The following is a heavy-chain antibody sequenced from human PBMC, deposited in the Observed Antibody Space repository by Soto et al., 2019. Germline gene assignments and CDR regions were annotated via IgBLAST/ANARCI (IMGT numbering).Heavy chain of an antibody. J-gene: IGHJ4*02. Sequence: SVKVSCKASGGTFSSYAISGVRQAPGQGLEWMGGIIPIFGTANYAQKFQGRVTITADESTSTAYMELSSLRSEDTAVYYCARGNYDFWSGYYIPRYYFDYWGQGTLVTVSS. D-gene: IGHD3-3*01. CDR1: GGTFSSYA. V-gene: IGHV1-69*13. CDR2: IIPIFGTA. CDR3: ARGNYDFWSGYYIPRYYFDY.